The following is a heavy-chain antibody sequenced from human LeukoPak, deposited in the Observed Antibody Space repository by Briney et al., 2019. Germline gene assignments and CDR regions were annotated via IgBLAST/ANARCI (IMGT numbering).Heavy chain of an antibody. J-gene: IGHJ4*02. CDR3: ANHRSGNYAFDY. Sequence: GGSLRHSCAASGFTFSTCGMSWVRQAPGKGLEWVSVITRGGGSTYNADSVKGRFTISRDNSRNTLYLQMNSLRAEDTAVYYCANHRSGNYAFDYWRQGTLVTVSS. CDR2: ITRGGGST. CDR1: GFTFSTCG. V-gene: IGHV3-23*01. D-gene: IGHD1-26*01.